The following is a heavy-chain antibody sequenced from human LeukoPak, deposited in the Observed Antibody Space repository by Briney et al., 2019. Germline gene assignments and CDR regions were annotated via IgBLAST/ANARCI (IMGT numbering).Heavy chain of an antibody. CDR2: INTDGTST. J-gene: IGHJ4*02. D-gene: IGHD3-10*01. Sequence: GGSLRLSRAASGFSFSNYWMHWVRQTPGKGLVWVSRINTDGTSTSYADSVKGRFTISRDNAKNTLYLQVNSLRAEDTALYLCARSDSGDVDYWGQGTLVTVSS. CDR1: GFSFSNYW. CDR3: ARSDSGDVDY. V-gene: IGHV3-74*01.